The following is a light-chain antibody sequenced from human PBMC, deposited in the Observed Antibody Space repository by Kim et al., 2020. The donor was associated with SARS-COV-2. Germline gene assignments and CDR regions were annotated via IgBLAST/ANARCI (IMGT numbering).Light chain of an antibody. CDR2: DAS. CDR3: FSYTRTTSLYV. Sequence: QSALTQPASVSGSLGQSITISCTGTTNDVGGYNSVSWYQQYPGTAPKLIIYDASKRPSGVSSRFSGSKSGSTASLTISWLQSEDEADYYCFSYTRTTSLYVFGSGTKVTVL. V-gene: IGLV2-14*01. CDR1: TNDVGGYNS. J-gene: IGLJ1*01.